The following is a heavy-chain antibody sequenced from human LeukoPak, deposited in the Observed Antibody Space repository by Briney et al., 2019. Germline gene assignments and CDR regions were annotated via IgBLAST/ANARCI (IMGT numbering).Heavy chain of an antibody. Sequence: SETLSLTCTVSGISITTFYWARIRQPPGKGLEWIGYIHHSDLTDYIPSLKNRVTISVDTSKNQFSLRLHSVTSADTAVYFCARYDLSTLDDWGPGTLVTVSS. V-gene: IGHV4-59*01. D-gene: IGHD2/OR15-2a*01. CDR3: ARYDLSTLDD. CDR1: GISITTFY. J-gene: IGHJ4*02. CDR2: IHHSDLT.